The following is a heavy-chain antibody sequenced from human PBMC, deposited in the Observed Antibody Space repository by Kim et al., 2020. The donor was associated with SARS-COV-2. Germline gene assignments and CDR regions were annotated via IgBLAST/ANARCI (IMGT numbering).Heavy chain of an antibody. Sequence: SETLSLTCTVSGGSISSYYWSWIRQPPGKGLEWIGYIYYSGSTNYNPSLKSRVTISVDTSKNQFSLKLSSVTAADTAVYYCARNLGGRPHTFDYWGQGTLVTVSS. CDR3: ARNLGGRPHTFDY. CDR2: IYYSGST. CDR1: GGSISSYY. J-gene: IGHJ4*02. V-gene: IGHV4-59*13. D-gene: IGHD1-26*01.